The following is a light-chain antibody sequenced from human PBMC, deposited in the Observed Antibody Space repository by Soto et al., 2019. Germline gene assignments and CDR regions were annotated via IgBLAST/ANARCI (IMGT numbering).Light chain of an antibody. CDR1: QSVSSSY. CDR3: QQYNDWPWT. Sequence: EIVLTQSPGTLSLSPGERSTLSCRASQSVSSSYLAWYQQKPGQAPRLLIYGASSRATGIPDRFSGSGSGTDFTLTISRLEPEDFAMYYCQQYNDWPWTFGQGTTVDIK. J-gene: IGKJ1*01. V-gene: IGKV3-20*01. CDR2: GAS.